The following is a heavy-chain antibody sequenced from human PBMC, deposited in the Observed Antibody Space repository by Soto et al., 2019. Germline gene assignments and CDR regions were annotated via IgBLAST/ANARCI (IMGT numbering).Heavy chain of an antibody. CDR3: ARDPSLSSWRKSDL. V-gene: IGHV1-18*01. J-gene: IGHJ5*02. D-gene: IGHD6-13*01. CDR1: GYTFTNQG. Sequence: QVQLVQSGPEVKKPGASVKVSCQASGYTFTNQGISWVRQVPGHGLEWVGWISTLHGNTDYAQKFQGRVTLTTDTSTRTAYMELTSLRSDDTAVYYCARDPSLSSWRKSDLWGQGTLVTVSS. CDR2: ISTLHGNT.